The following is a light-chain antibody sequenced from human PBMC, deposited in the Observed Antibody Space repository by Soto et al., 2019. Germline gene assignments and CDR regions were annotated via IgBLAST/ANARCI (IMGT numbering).Light chain of an antibody. CDR1: SSDVGGYNY. V-gene: IGLV2-11*01. CDR3: CSYAGSYTEV. J-gene: IGLJ2*01. Sequence: QSVLTQPRSVSGSPGQSVTISCTGTSSDVGGYNYVSWYQQHPGKAPKFMIYDVSKRPSGVPDRFSGSKSGNTASLTISGLQAEDEADYYCCSYAGSYTEVFGGGTKVTVL. CDR2: DVS.